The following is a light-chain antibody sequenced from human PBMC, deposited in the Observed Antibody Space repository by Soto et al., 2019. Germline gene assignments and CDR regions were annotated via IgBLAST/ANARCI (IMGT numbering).Light chain of an antibody. Sequence: EIVLTQSPGTLSLSPGERATLSCRASQSVSSSHLAWYQQKPGQAPRLLIYGASSRATGIPDRFSGSGSGTEFTLTISSLQPDDFAAYYCQQYNSYPWTFGQGTKVDIK. J-gene: IGKJ1*01. CDR3: QQYNSYPWT. CDR2: GAS. V-gene: IGKV3-20*01. CDR1: QSVSSSH.